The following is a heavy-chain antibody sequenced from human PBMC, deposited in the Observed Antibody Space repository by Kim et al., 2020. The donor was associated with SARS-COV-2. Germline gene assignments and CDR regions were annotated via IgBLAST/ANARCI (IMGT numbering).Heavy chain of an antibody. V-gene: IGHV3-23*01. CDR2: ISGSGGST. CDR3: AKDQFGAAAGTITDY. Sequence: GGSLRLSCAASGFTFSSYAMSWVRQAPGKGLEWVSAISGSGGSTYYADSVKGRFTISRDNSKNTLYLQMNSLRAEDTAVYYCAKDQFGAAAGTITDYWGQGTLSPSPQ. CDR1: GFTFSSYA. J-gene: IGHJ4*02. D-gene: IGHD6-13*01.